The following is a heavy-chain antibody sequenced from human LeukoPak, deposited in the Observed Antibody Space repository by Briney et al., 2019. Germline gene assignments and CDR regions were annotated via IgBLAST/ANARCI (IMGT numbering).Heavy chain of an antibody. CDR2: IKQDGTSK. D-gene: IGHD2-21*01. Sequence: GGSLRLSCAASGFTFSRSWMGWVHQAPGKGLEWVANIKQDGTSKYYVDSVMGRFTISRDNAENSVYLQMNSLSAGDTAVYYCARHGDYCFDLWGPGTRVTVSS. CDR1: GFTFSRSW. J-gene: IGHJ4*02. V-gene: IGHV3-7*02. CDR3: ARHGDYCFDL.